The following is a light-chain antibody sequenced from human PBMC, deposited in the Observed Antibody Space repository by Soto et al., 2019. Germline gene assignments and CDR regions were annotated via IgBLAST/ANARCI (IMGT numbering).Light chain of an antibody. CDR3: CSYAGDYTYV. CDR2: DVS. V-gene: IGLV2-11*01. Sequence: QSVLTQPRSVSGSPGQSVTISCIGTSSDVGGYNYVSWYQQHPGKAPKLMIYDVSKRPSGVPDRFSGSKSGNTASLTISGLQAEDEADYYCCSYAGDYTYVFGIGTKVTVL. CDR1: SSDVGGYNY. J-gene: IGLJ1*01.